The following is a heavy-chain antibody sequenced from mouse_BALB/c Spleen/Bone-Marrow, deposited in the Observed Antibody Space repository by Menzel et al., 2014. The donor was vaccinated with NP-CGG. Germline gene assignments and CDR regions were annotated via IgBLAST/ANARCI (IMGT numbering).Heavy chain of an antibody. V-gene: IGHV14-1*02. CDR2: IDPENGNT. CDR1: GFNIKDYY. J-gene: IGHJ2*01. Sequence: EVKLVESGAELVRPGALVKLSCKASGFNIKDYYMHWVKQRPEQGLEWIGWIDPENGNTIYDPKFQGKASITADTSSNTAYLQLSSLTSEDTAVYYCARWGNYYFDYWGQGTTPTVSS. CDR3: ARWGNYYFDY.